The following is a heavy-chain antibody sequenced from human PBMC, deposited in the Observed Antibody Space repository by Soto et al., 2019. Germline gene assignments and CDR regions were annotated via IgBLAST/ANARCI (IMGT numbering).Heavy chain of an antibody. J-gene: IGHJ3*02. CDR3: ARSRIAYSSSWDDAFDI. Sequence: ASVKVSCKASGYTFTSYYMHWVRQAPGQGLEWMGIINPSGGSTSYAQKFQGRVTMTRDTSTSTVYMELSSLRSEDTAVYYCARSRIAYSSSWDDAFDIWGQGTMVTVSS. CDR2: INPSGGST. D-gene: IGHD6-13*01. V-gene: IGHV1-46*01. CDR1: GYTFTSYY.